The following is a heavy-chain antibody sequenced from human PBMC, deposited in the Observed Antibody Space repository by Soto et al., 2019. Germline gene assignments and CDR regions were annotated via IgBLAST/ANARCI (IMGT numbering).Heavy chain of an antibody. CDR3: AGGWLRLGLVAFDT. CDR2: IYHSGST. D-gene: IGHD5-12*01. J-gene: IGHJ3*02. CDR1: GGSISSGGYS. V-gene: IGHV4-30-2*01. Sequence: SEKLSLTCAGSGGSISSGGYSWSWIRQPPGKGLEWIGYIYHSGSTYYNPSLKSRVTISVDRSKDQFSLTLSSVTAADTAVNDCAGGWLRLGLVAFDTRGGGTLVT.